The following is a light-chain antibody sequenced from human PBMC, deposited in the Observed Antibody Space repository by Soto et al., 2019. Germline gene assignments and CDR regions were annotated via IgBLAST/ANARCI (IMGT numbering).Light chain of an antibody. V-gene: IGKV3-11*01. Sequence: EIVLTQSPATLSLSPGERATLSCRASQSVRIYLAWYQQKPGQAPRLLIYDATNRATGIPARFSGGGSGTDFTLIISSLEPEDFAVYYCQQRSTWPLTFGGGTKVEIK. CDR2: DAT. CDR1: QSVRIY. CDR3: QQRSTWPLT. J-gene: IGKJ4*01.